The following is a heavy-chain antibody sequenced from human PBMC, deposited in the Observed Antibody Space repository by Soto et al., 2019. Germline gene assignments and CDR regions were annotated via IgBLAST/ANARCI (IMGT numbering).Heavy chain of an antibody. CDR2: ISKDGLDR. J-gene: IGHJ4*02. Sequence: GGSLRLSCVVSGFTFSDFGMHWVRQSPGEGLAWVASISKDGLDRYYSESVKGRFTISRDDSKNTVFLQMNSLKVEDTAAYFCASPREGQWLVFDHWVQRTLVTVSS. CDR3: ASPREGQWLVFDH. D-gene: IGHD6-19*01. V-gene: IGHV3-30*19. CDR1: GFTFSDFG.